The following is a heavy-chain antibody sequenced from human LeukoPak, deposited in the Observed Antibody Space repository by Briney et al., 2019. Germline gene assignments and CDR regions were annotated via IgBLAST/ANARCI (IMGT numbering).Heavy chain of an antibody. CDR1: GGTFTSYG. Sequence: ASVKVSCKASGGTFTSYGISWVRQAPGQGLEWMGWISAYNGNTNYAQKLQGRVTMTTDTSTSTAYMELRSLRSDDTAVYYCARDPPPPYCSGGSCYLSDYWGQGTLVTVSS. J-gene: IGHJ4*02. V-gene: IGHV1-18*01. CDR3: ARDPPPPYCSGGSCYLSDY. D-gene: IGHD2-15*01. CDR2: ISAYNGNT.